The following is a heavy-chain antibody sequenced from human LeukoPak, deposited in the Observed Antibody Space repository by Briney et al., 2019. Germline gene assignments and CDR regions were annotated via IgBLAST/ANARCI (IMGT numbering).Heavy chain of an antibody. V-gene: IGHV3-30*18. Sequence: GRSLRLSCAASGFTFSSYGMHWVRQAPGKGLEWVAVISYDGSNKYYADSVKGRFTISRDNSKNTLYLQMNSLRAEDTAVYYCAKDFSGLGYYFDYWGQGILVTVSS. CDR2: ISYDGSNK. D-gene: IGHD6-19*01. J-gene: IGHJ4*02. CDR3: AKDFSGLGYYFDY. CDR1: GFTFSSYG.